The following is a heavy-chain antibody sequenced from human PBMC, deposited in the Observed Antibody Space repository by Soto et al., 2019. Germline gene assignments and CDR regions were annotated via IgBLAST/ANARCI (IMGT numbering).Heavy chain of an antibody. CDR2: INHSGST. Sequence: SETLSLTCAVYGGSFSGYYWSWIRQPPGKGLEWIGEINHSGSTNYNPSLKSRVTISVDTSKNQFSLKLSSVTAADTAVYYCARGHGGWFDPWGQGTLVTVSS. V-gene: IGHV4-34*01. CDR1: GGSFSGYY. J-gene: IGHJ5*02. CDR3: ARGHGGWFDP.